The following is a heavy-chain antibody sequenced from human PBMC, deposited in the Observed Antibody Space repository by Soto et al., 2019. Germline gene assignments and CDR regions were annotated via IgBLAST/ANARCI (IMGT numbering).Heavy chain of an antibody. Sequence: GGSLGVSCATSGFTFSSYAMSWVRQAPGKGLEWVSAISGSGGSTYYADSVKGRFTISRDNSKNTLYLQMNSLRAEDTAVYYCANYVGMYGSGSYYKGHRAFDIWGQGTMVTVSS. CDR3: ANYVGMYGSGSYYKGHRAFDI. J-gene: IGHJ3*02. CDR1: GFTFSSYA. D-gene: IGHD3-10*01. CDR2: ISGSGGST. V-gene: IGHV3-23*01.